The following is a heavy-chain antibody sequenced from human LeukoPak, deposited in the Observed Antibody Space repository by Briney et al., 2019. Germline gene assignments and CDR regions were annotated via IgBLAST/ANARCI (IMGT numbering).Heavy chain of an antibody. J-gene: IGHJ4*02. V-gene: IGHV3-7*01. D-gene: IGHD1-7*01. Sequence: GSLRLSCVASGFIFRDYTMNWVRQTPGRGLEWVANIKQDGSEKYYVDSVKGRFTISRDNAKNSLSLQMNSLRVEDTAVYYCARAGSFWHYVYWGQGTLVTVSS. CDR2: IKQDGSEK. CDR1: GFIFRDYT. CDR3: ARAGSFWHYVY.